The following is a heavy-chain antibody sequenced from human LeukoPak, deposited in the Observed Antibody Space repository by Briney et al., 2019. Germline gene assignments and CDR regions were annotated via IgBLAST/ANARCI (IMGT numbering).Heavy chain of an antibody. CDR1: GFTFSSYG. CDR2: ISYDGSNK. Sequence: PGRSLRLPCAASGFTFSSYGMHWVRQAPGKGLEWVAVISYDGSNKYYADSVKGRFTISRDNSKNTLYLQMNSLRAEDTAVYYCAKVGARYFDYWGQGTLVTVSS. J-gene: IGHJ4*02. V-gene: IGHV3-30*18. D-gene: IGHD1-26*01. CDR3: AKVGARYFDY.